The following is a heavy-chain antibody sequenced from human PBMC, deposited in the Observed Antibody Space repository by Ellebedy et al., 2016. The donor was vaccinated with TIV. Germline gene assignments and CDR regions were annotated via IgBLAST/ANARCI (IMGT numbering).Heavy chain of an antibody. CDR1: GLTFSSHA. D-gene: IGHD4-23*01. CDR2: LTESGGNP. CDR3: ARDPVGVGPAFDV. V-gene: IGHV3-23*01. J-gene: IGHJ3*01. Sequence: PGGSLRPSCAASGLTFSSHAMSWVRQAPGKGLDWVSSLTESGGNPYYADSVKGRFTIPRENSKATLYLQMNSLRAEDTAIYFCARDPVGVGPAFDVWGQGTMVTVSS.